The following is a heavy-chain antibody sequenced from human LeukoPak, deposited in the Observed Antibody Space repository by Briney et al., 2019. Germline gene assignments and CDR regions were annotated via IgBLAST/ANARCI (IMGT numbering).Heavy chain of an antibody. CDR1: GVSISSGDYY. Sequence: SETLSLTCTVPGVSISSGDYYWSWIRQPPGKGLEWIGYMYSSGSTYYNPSLKSRVTMSVDTSKNQFSLKLSSVTAADTAVYYCARHVKGSGSWAIQNYYYYGMDVWGQGTTVTVSS. CDR2: MYSSGST. V-gene: IGHV4-30-4*01. D-gene: IGHD3-10*01. CDR3: ARHVKGSGSWAIQNYYYYGMDV. J-gene: IGHJ6*02.